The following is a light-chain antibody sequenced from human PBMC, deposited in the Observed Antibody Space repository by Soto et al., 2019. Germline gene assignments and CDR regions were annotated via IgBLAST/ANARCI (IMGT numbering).Light chain of an antibody. CDR2: AAS. V-gene: IGKV1-39*01. CDR1: QSISSY. J-gene: IGKJ5*01. CDR3: QQSYSTPPIT. Sequence: DIHMTQSPSSLSASVGDRVTITCRASQSISSYLNWYQQKPGKAPKFLIYAASSLQSGVPSRFSGSGSGTDFTLTISSLQPEDFATYYCQQSYSTPPITFGQGTRLEIK.